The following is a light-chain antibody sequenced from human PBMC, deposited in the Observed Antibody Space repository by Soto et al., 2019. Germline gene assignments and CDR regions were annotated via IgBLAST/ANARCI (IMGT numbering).Light chain of an antibody. CDR2: GNS. J-gene: IGLJ3*02. Sequence: QSVLTQPPSVSGAPGQRVTISCTGSSSNIGAGYDVHWYQQLPGTAPKFLIYGNSNRPSGVPDRFSGSKSGTSASLAITGLQTEDEADYYCQFYDSSLSGWVFGGGTKLTVL. CDR1: SSNIGAGYD. V-gene: IGLV1-40*01. CDR3: QFYDSSLSGWV.